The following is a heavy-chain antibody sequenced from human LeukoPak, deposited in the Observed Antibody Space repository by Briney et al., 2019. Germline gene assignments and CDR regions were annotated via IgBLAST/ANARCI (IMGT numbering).Heavy chain of an antibody. V-gene: IGHV3-53*01. CDR1: GFTVSTNY. CDR2: IYSDGRT. D-gene: IGHD3-22*01. J-gene: IGHJ4*02. Sequence: PGGSLRLSCAASGFTVSTNYMSWVRQAPGKGLEWVSVIYSDGRTYYADSVKGRFTISRDNSKNTLYLQMNSLRAEDTAVYYCAKGYYDSSGYYFDDWGQGTLVTVSS. CDR3: AKGYYDSSGYYFDD.